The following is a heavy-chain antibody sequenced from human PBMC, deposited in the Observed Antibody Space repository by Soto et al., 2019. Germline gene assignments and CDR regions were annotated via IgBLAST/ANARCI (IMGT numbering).Heavy chain of an antibody. CDR1: GYTFTNYY. D-gene: IGHD2-15*01. Sequence: ASVKVSCKASGYTFTNYYMHWVRQAPGQGLEWMGIINPSDGSTSYAQKFQGRVTMTRGTSASTAYMELSSLRSEDTAVYYCARDLGGWPDYWGQGTLVTVPQ. J-gene: IGHJ4*02. CDR2: INPSDGST. CDR3: ARDLGGWPDY. V-gene: IGHV1-46*01.